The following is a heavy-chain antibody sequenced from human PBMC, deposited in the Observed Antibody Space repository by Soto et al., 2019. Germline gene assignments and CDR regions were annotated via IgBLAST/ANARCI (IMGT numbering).Heavy chain of an antibody. Sequence: QVQLQQWGAGLLKPSETLSLTCAVSGESSSEYYWSWIRQPPGKGLEFIGEIYQTGSTNYNPSLESRATISIGTSKNQFTLKLNSVTAADTAVYYCTRGKDYWWGDYWGQGTLVTVSS. CDR2: IYQTGST. CDR3: TRGKDYWWGDY. V-gene: IGHV4-34*01. D-gene: IGHD2-15*01. CDR1: GESSSEYY. J-gene: IGHJ4*02.